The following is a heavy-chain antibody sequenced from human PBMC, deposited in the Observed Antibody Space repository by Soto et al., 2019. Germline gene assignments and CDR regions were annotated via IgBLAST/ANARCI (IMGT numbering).Heavy chain of an antibody. J-gene: IGHJ6*03. CDR2: SNHSGST. CDR1: GGSFSGYY. CDR3: ARVVRYYDFWSGYYKGYYYYYMDV. D-gene: IGHD3-3*01. V-gene: IGHV4-34*01. Sequence: QVQLQQWGAGLLKPSETLSLTCAVYGGSFSGYYWSWIRQPPGKGLEWIGESNHSGSTNYNPSLNSRVTISVDTSKNKFSLKLSSVTAADTAVYYCARVVRYYDFWSGYYKGYYYYYMDVWGKGTTVTVSS.